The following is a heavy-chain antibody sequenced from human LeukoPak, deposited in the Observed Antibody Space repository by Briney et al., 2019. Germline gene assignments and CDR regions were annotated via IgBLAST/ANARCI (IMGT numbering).Heavy chain of an antibody. V-gene: IGHV4-59*08. CDR1: GGSISSYY. CDR3: ARHRVGYYFFDF. J-gene: IGHJ4*02. CDR2: IYYTGST. Sequence: SETLSLTCTVSGGSISSYYWSWIRQPPGKGLEWIGYIYYTGSTNYNPSLKSRVTISVDTSKNQFSLNLSSVTAADTAVYYCARHRVGYYFFDFWGQGTLVTVSS. D-gene: IGHD3-22*01.